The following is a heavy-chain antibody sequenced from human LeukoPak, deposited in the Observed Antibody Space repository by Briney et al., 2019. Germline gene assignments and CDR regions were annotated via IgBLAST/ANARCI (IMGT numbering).Heavy chain of an antibody. CDR3: ARVSLSGSSSSAGMDY. J-gene: IGHJ4*02. CDR2: INPSGGST. V-gene: IGHV1-46*01. D-gene: IGHD6-6*01. Sequence: ASVKVSCKASGYTFTSYYMHWVRQAPGQGLEWMGIINPSGGSTSYAQKFQGRVTMTRDTSTSIAYMELRSLRSDDTAVYYCARVSLSGSSSSAGMDYWGQGTRVTVSS. CDR1: GYTFTSYY.